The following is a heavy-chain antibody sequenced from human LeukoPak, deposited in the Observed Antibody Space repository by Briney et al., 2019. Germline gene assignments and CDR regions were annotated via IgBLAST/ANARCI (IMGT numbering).Heavy chain of an antibody. CDR3: ARLGAVAYAFDI. D-gene: IGHD6-19*01. CDR2: INEDGSEK. Sequence: GGSLRLSCTASGFTFSNYWMMWVRQAPGKGLEWVANINEDGSEKYYADSVKGRFTISRDNAKNTLYLQMNSLIAEDTAVYYCARLGAVAYAFDIWGQGTMVTVSS. CDR1: GFTFSNYW. J-gene: IGHJ3*02. V-gene: IGHV3-7*01.